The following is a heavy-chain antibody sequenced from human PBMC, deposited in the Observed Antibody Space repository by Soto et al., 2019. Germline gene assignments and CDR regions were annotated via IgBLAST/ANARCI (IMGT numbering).Heavy chain of an antibody. Sequence: QVQLQESGPGLVKPSGTLSLTCAVSGGSLSSSNWWSWVRQPPGKGLEWIGEVYHSGSTNYNPSLKRRVTISVDKSQNKCALKLSSVPTADTAVYYCAIMTTVTTAYYYYYGMDVWGQGTTVTVSS. J-gene: IGHJ6*02. CDR3: AIMTTVTTAYYYYYGMDV. CDR1: GGSLSSSNW. D-gene: IGHD4-17*01. V-gene: IGHV4-4*02. CDR2: VYHSGST.